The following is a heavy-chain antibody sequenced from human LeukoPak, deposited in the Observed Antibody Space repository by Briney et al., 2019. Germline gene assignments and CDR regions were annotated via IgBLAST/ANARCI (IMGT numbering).Heavy chain of an antibody. Sequence: GGSLRLSCAASGFTFSDYYMSWIRQAPGKGLEWVSYISSSGSTIYYADSVKGRFTISRDNAKNSLYLQMNSLRAEDTAVYYCAKGPPDCTNGVCYMIDAFDIWGQGTMVTVSS. CDR2: ISSSGSTI. J-gene: IGHJ3*02. D-gene: IGHD2-8*01. CDR1: GFTFSDYY. CDR3: AKGPPDCTNGVCYMIDAFDI. V-gene: IGHV3-11*04.